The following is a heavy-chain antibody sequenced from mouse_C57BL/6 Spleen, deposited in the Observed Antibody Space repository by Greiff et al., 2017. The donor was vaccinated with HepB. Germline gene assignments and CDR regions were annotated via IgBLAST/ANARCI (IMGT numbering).Heavy chain of an antibody. J-gene: IGHJ4*01. V-gene: IGHV1-4*01. D-gene: IGHD2-12*01. CDR2: INPSSGYT. CDR1: GYTFTSYT. CDR3: ARSGHECYSYYAMDY. Sequence: VQLQQSGAELARPGASVKMSCKASGYTFTSYTMHWVKQRPGQGLEWIGYINPSSGYTKYNQKFKDKATLTADKSSSTAYMQLSSLTSEDSAVYDCARSGHECYSYYAMDYWGQGASVTVSS.